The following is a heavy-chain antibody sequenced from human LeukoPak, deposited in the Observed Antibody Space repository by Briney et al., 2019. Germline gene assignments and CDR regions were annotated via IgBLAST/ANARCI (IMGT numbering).Heavy chain of an antibody. V-gene: IGHV3-7*01. Sequence: GGSLRLSCAASGFTFSTYWMSWVRQTPGKGLEWVANIKQDGSETYYVDSVKGRSTISRDNGKNSLYLQMNGLRAEDTAVYYCARDRGADRFDYWGQGTLVTVSS. CDR3: ARDRGADRFDY. CDR2: IKQDGSET. J-gene: IGHJ4*02. CDR1: GFTFSTYW. D-gene: IGHD3-10*01.